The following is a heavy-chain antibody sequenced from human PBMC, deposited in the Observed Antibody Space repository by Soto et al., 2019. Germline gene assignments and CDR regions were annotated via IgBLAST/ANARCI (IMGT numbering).Heavy chain of an antibody. CDR3: AKDTVAIRSYYFDS. D-gene: IGHD2-21*01. CDR2: LSGSGVRT. J-gene: IGHJ4*02. Sequence: WVRQAPGKGLEWVSTLSGSGVRTYYADSVTGRFTVTRDNTKNTLYLQMHGLGVEDTAVYFCAKDTVAIRSYYFDSWPQGALVTVSS. V-gene: IGHV3-23*01.